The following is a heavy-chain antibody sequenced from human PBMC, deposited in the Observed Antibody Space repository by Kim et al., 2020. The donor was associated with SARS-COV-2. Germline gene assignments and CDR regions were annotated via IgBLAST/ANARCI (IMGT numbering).Heavy chain of an antibody. Sequence: DYAAPVRGRFTISREASKKTLYLQMSSLKAEDTAVYYCTTDRQDYGDVDYWGQGTLVTVSS. CDR3: TTDRQDYGDVDY. D-gene: IGHD4-17*01. J-gene: IGHJ4*02. V-gene: IGHV3-15*01.